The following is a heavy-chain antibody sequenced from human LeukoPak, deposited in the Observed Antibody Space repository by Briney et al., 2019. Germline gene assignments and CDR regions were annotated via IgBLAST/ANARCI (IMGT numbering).Heavy chain of an antibody. D-gene: IGHD2/OR15-2a*01. CDR2: IYYSGST. V-gene: IGHV4-59*01. J-gene: IGHJ3*02. Sequence: KPSETLSLTCTVSGGSISSDHWNWIRQPPGKGLEWIGCIYYSGSTYYNPSLKSRVTISVDMSKSQFSLRLTSVTAADPAVYYCARKNDFDIWGQGTLVTVSS. CDR1: GGSISSDH. CDR3: ARKNDFDI.